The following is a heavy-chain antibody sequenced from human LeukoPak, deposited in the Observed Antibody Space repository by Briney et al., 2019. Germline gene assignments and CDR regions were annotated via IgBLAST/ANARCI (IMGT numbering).Heavy chain of an antibody. D-gene: IGHD6-6*01. CDR1: GYTFTGYY. J-gene: IGHJ4*02. CDR2: INPDSSGT. CDR3: AREGSSSSSRFFDY. Sequence: ASVKVSCKASGYTFTGYYMQWVRQAPGQGLEWMGWINPDSSGTNYAQRFQGRVTMTRDTSISIVYMELSSLRSDDTAVYYCAREGSSSSSRFFDYWGQGTLVTVSS. V-gene: IGHV1-2*02.